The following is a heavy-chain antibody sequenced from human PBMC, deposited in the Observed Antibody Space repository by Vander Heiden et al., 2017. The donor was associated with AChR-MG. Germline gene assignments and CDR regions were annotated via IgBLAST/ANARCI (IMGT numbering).Heavy chain of an antibody. CDR2: ISSRSSTI. D-gene: IGHD3-22*01. J-gene: IGHJ4*02. CDR3: ARGRIHYYDSSGYYSSHDY. Sequence: EVQLVESGGGLVQPGGSLRLSSTASGFTFSSHTLNRVRQGPGEGREWVSYISSRSSTIYYADSVEGRFTISRDNAKNSLYLQMNSLRDEDTAVYYCARGRIHYYDSSGYYSSHDYWGQGTLVTASS. V-gene: IGHV3-48*02. CDR1: GFTFSSHT.